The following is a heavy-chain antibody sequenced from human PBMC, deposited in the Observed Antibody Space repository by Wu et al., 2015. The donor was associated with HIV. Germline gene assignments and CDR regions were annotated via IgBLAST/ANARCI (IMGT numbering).Heavy chain of an antibody. Sequence: QVQLVQSGAEVKKPGSSVKVSCKASGGTFSSYAISWVRQAPGQGLEWMGGIIPIFGTANYAQKFQGRVTITADESTGTAYMELSSLRSEDTAVYYCARAPSYLGYCSSTSCYAEGDAFDIWGQGTMVTVSS. CDR2: IIPIFGTA. D-gene: IGHD2-2*01. CDR3: ARAPSYLGYCSSTSCYAEGDAFDI. CDR1: GGTFSSYA. V-gene: IGHV1-69*12. J-gene: IGHJ3*02.